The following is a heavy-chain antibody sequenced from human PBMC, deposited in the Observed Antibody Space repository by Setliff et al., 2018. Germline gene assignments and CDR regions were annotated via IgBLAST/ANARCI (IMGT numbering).Heavy chain of an antibody. D-gene: IGHD1-7*01. CDR1: GFTFSAYS. Sequence: GGSLRLSCAASGFTFSAYSMSWVRQAPGKGLEWVSSISTIGDFTHYPDSVKGRFSVKGRFTISRDNSKNTLYLQMSSLRADDTAIYYCARDQFRNSGGLYSWGQGTLVTVSS. J-gene: IGHJ5*02. V-gene: IGHV3-23*01. CDR3: ARDQFRNSGGLYS. CDR2: ISTIGDFT.